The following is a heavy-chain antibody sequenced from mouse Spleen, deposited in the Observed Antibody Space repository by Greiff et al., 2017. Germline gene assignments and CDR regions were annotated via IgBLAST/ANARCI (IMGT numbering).Heavy chain of an antibody. D-gene: IGHD2-1*01. J-gene: IGHJ2*01. V-gene: IGHV2-2*01. CDR3: ARNTDGNYGGYYFDY. CDR2: IWSGGST. CDR1: GFSLTSYG. Sequence: VKLMESGPGLVQPSQSLSITCTVSGFSLTSYGVHWVRQSPGKGLEWLGVIWSGGSTDYNAAFISRLSISKDNSKSQVFFKMNSLQADDTAIYYCARNTDGNYGGYYFDYWGQGTTLTVSS.